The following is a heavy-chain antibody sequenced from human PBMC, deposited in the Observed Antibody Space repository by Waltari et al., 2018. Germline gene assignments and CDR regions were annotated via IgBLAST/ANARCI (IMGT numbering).Heavy chain of an antibody. V-gene: IGHV3-23*03. CDR3: AKVYNYYYYYMDV. Sequence: EVQLLESGGGLVQPGGSLRLSCAASGFTFSSYAMSWVRQAPGKGLEWVSVIYSGGSTYYADSVKGRFTISRDNSKNTLYLQMNSLRAEDTAVYYCAKVYNYYYYYMDVWGKGTTVTVSS. J-gene: IGHJ6*03. D-gene: IGHD1-20*01. CDR1: GFTFSSYA. CDR2: IYSGGST.